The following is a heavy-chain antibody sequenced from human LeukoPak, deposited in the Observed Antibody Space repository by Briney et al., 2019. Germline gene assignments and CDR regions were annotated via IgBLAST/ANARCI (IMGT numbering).Heavy chain of an antibody. CDR3: AKDANVDIVATGPIDC. CDR2: ISYDGSNK. D-gene: IGHD5-12*01. CDR1: GFTFSSYG. Sequence: GGSLRLSCAASGFTFSSYGMHWVRQAPGKGLEWVAVISYDGSNKYYADSVKGRFTISRDNSKNTLYLQMNSLRAEDTAVYYCAKDANVDIVATGPIDCWGQGTLVTVSS. J-gene: IGHJ4*02. V-gene: IGHV3-30*18.